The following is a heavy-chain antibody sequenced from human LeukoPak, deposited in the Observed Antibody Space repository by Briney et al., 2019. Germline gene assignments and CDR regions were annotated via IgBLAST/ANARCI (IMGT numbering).Heavy chain of an antibody. D-gene: IGHD2-15*01. CDR2: IYHSGST. Sequence: SETLSLTCTVSGGSISSGGYYWSWIRQPPGKGLEWIGEIYHSGSTNYNPSLKSRVTISVDKSKNQFSLKLSSVTAADTAVYYCAMEPGYCSGGSCYLRGFNWGQGTLVTVSS. CDR3: AMEPGYCSGGSCYLRGFN. CDR1: GGSISSGGYY. J-gene: IGHJ4*02. V-gene: IGHV4-61*05.